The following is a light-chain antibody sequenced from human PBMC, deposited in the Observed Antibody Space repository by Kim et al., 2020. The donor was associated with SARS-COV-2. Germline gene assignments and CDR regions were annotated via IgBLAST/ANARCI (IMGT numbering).Light chain of an antibody. CDR1: QSVGSN. CDR3: QHYNNWPPYT. J-gene: IGKJ2*01. Sequence: IVMTQSPATLSVSPGERATLSCRASQSVGSNLAWYQQRPGQAPRLLIYGASTRATGIPARFSGSGSGTDFTLTINSLQSEDFAVYYCQHYNNWPPYTFGQGTKLEIK. V-gene: IGKV3-15*01. CDR2: GAS.